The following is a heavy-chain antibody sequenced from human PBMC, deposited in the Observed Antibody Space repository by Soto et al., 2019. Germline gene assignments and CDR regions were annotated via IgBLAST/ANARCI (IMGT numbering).Heavy chain of an antibody. CDR3: ARVRSSGNLYYYYYGMDV. CDR2: INPSGGST. J-gene: IGHJ6*02. V-gene: IGHV1-46*01. D-gene: IGHD6-13*01. Sequence: ASVQVSCKASGYTFTSYYMHWVRQAPGQGLEWMGIINPSGGSTSYAQKFQGRVTMTRDTSTSTVYMELSSLRSEDTAVYYCARVRSSGNLYYYYYGMDVWGQGTTVTVSS. CDR1: GYTFTSYY.